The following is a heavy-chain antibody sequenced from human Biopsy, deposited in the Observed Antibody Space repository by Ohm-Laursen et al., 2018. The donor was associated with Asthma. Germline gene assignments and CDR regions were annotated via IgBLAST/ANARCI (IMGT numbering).Heavy chain of an antibody. V-gene: IGHV5-51*01. CDR3: ARFIDGTFFVDY. D-gene: IGHD1-7*01. CDR2: IFAANSET. J-gene: IGHJ4*02. CDR1: GYTFNDSW. Sequence: ESLKISCKASGYTFNDSWIGWVRQMPGKGLEWMGIIFAANSETKYSPSFQGQVTISADMSISTAFLQWSSLKASDTAIYYCARFIDGTFFVDYWGQGTLVTVSS.